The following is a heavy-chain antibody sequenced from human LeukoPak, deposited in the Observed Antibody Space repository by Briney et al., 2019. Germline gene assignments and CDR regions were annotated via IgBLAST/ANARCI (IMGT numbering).Heavy chain of an antibody. CDR1: GGTFSSYA. J-gene: IGHJ2*01. CDR2: IIPIFGTA. CDR3: ARDGAFRGLITPWYFDL. D-gene: IGHD3-22*01. V-gene: IGHV1-69*05. Sequence: SVKVSCKASGGTFSSYAISWVRQAPGQGLEWMGGIIPIFGTANYAQKFQGRVTITTDESTSTAYMELSSLRSEDTAVYYCARDGAFRGLITPWYFDLWGRGTLVTVSS.